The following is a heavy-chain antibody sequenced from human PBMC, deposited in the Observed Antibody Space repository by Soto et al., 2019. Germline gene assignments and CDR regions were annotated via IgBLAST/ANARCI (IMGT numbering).Heavy chain of an antibody. J-gene: IGHJ3*02. CDR1: SGSISSSNW. D-gene: IGHD3-16*01. CDR2: IYNSGST. CDR3: ARFYDYIWGSYDYYDAFDI. Sequence: QVQLQESGPGLVKPSGTLSLTCAVSSGSISSSNWWSWVRQPPGKGLEWIGEIYNSGSTNYNPSLKIRVTISVYKSKYQSSLKLSSVTTADTAVYYCARFYDYIWGSYDYYDAFDIWCQGTMVTVSS. V-gene: IGHV4-4*02.